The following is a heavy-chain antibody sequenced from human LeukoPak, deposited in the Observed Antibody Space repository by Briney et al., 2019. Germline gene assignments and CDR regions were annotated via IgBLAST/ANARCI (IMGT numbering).Heavy chain of an antibody. J-gene: IGHJ4*02. V-gene: IGHV3-64D*09. CDR2: ITSNGGTT. CDR1: GFTFSSYA. CDR3: VRSHDIVGATYFDC. D-gene: IGHD1-26*01. Sequence: GGSLRLSCSASGFTFSSYAVHWVRKAPGKGLEYISSITSNGGTTYYTDSVKGRFTISRDNSKDTLYLQMSSLRAEDTAVYYCVRSHDIVGATYFDCWGQGTLVTVSS.